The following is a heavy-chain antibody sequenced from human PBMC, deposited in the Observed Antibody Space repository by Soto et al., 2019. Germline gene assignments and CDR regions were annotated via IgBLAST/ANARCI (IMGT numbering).Heavy chain of an antibody. D-gene: IGHD2-2*01. J-gene: IGHJ6*02. CDR3: ARCSTSCFYGMDV. Sequence: GGPLRLSCAASGFTFSSYEMNWVRQAPGKGLEWVSYISSSGSTIYYADSVKGRFTISRDNAKNSLYLQMNSLRAEDTAVYYCARCSTSCFYGMDVWGQGTTVTVSS. CDR1: GFTFSSYE. V-gene: IGHV3-48*03. CDR2: ISSSGSTI.